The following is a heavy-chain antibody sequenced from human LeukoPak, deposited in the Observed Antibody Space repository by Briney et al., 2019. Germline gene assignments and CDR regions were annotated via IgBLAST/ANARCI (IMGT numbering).Heavy chain of an antibody. CDR1: GFTFSSYA. CDR2: ISYDGSNK. Sequence: GGSLRLSCAASGFTFSSYAIHWVRQAPGKGLEWVAVISYDGSNKYYADSVKGRFTISRDNSKNTLYLQMNSLRAEDTAVYYCARGPGYSYGYVPKIDYWGQGTLVTVSS. V-gene: IGHV3-30*04. J-gene: IGHJ4*02. CDR3: ARGPGYSYGYVPKIDY. D-gene: IGHD5-18*01.